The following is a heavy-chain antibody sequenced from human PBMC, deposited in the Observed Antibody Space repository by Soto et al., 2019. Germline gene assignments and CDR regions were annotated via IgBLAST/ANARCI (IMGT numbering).Heavy chain of an antibody. CDR3: ARIRGYFDY. CDR1: GGSISSYY. CDR2: IYYTGST. J-gene: IGHJ4*02. V-gene: IGHV4-59*01. D-gene: IGHD3-10*01. Sequence: SETLSLTCTVSGGSISSYYWSWIRQPPGKGLECIGYIYYTGSTNYNPSLKSRVTISVGTSKNQFSLKLNSVTAADTAVYYCARIRGYFDYWGQGTLVTVSS.